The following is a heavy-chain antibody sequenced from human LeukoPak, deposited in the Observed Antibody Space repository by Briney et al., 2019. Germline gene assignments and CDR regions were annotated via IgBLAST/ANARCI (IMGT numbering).Heavy chain of an antibody. CDR2: INSDGSST. CDR1: GFTFSSYW. Sequence: GGSLRLSCAASGFTFSSYWMHWVRQAPGKGLVWVSRINSDGSSTNYADSVKGRFTTSRDNAKDTLYLQMNSLRVEDTAVYYCARHLRTYAFDYWGQGTLVTVSS. J-gene: IGHJ4*02. D-gene: IGHD2-8*01. CDR3: ARHLRTYAFDY. V-gene: IGHV3-74*01.